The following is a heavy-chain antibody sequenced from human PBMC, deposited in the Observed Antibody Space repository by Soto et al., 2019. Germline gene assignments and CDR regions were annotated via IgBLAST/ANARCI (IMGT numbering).Heavy chain of an antibody. Sequence: GGSLRLSCTASGFTFSRYGMHWVRQAPGKGLEWVAVMSYDGSNKWYADSVKGRFNVSRDNSKNTLFLQMNSLRAEDTAVYYCVKNPYYDILTGFDYFDYWGQGAPVTVSS. CDR3: VKNPYYDILTGFDYFDY. D-gene: IGHD3-9*01. J-gene: IGHJ4*02. CDR2: MSYDGSNK. V-gene: IGHV3-30*18. CDR1: GFTFSRYG.